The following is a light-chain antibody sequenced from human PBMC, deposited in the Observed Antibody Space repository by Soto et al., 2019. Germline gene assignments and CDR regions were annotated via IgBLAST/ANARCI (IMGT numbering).Light chain of an antibody. Sequence: DIQMTQSPSTLSASVGDRVTITCRASQNVNKWVAWYQQKPCKAPKFLIYDASILESGVPSRFSGSGSGTEFTLSISSLQPDDFETYYCQRYNSNSRTFGQGTRV. CDR1: QNVNKW. CDR3: QRYNSNSRT. J-gene: IGKJ1*01. CDR2: DAS. V-gene: IGKV1-5*01.